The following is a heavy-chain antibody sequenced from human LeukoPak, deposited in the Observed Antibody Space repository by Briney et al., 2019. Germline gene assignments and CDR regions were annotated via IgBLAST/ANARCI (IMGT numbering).Heavy chain of an antibody. V-gene: IGHV3-23*01. Sequence: GGSLRLSCAASGFSVSSNYMNWVRQAPGKGLEWVSAISGSGGSTYYAGSVKGRFTISRDNSKNTLYLQMNSLRAEDTAVYYCAKDRANYFDYWGQGTLVTVSS. CDR3: AKDRANYFDY. CDR2: ISGSGGST. CDR1: GFSVSSNY. J-gene: IGHJ4*02.